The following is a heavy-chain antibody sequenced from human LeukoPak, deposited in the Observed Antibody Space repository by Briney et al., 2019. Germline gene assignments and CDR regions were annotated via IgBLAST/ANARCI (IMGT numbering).Heavy chain of an antibody. CDR1: GGSFCPYY. D-gene: IGHD2-21*02. Sequence: SETLSLTCAVYGGSFCPYYWSWIRQPPGKGLEWIGEINHSGSTNYNPSLKSRVTISVDTSKNQFSLKLSSVTAADTAVYYCARGGFYCGGDCYVDYWGQGTLVTVSS. CDR2: INHSGST. CDR3: ARGGFYCGGDCYVDY. J-gene: IGHJ4*02. V-gene: IGHV4-34*01.